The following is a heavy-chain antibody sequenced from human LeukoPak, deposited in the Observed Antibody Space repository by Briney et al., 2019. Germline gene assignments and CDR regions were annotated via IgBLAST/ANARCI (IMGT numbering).Heavy chain of an antibody. D-gene: IGHD4-23*01. CDR1: GFTVSSNY. Sequence: GGSLRLSCAASGFTVSSNYTSWVRQAPGKGLEWVSVIYSGGSTYYADSVKGRFTISRDNSKNTLYLQMNSLRAEDTAVYYCATTVVISYYYYYMDVWGKGTTVTVSS. J-gene: IGHJ6*03. V-gene: IGHV3-66*01. CDR3: ATTVVISYYYYYMDV. CDR2: IYSGGST.